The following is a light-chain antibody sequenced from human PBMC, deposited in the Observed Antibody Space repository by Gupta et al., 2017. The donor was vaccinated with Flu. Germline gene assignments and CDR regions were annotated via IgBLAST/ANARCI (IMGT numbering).Light chain of an antibody. CDR1: QTVGRF. V-gene: IGKV3-11*01. CDR3: QQCAYWPMT. CDR2: DAS. J-gene: IGKJ5*01. Sequence: GERATLYCRSSQTVGRFLVWYQQKPGQAPRLLMSDASTRATGIPARFGGSGSGTDFTLTISRVEPEDLAVYFCQQCAYWPMTFGQGTRVEIK.